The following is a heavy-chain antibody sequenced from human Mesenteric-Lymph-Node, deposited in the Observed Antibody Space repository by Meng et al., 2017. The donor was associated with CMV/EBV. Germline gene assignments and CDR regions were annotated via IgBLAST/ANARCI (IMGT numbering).Heavy chain of an antibody. CDR1: GFTFTTYS. J-gene: IGHJ5*02. V-gene: IGHV3-48*04. CDR3: ARCYSSGWYSCLNWFDP. CDR2: ISSSSITI. D-gene: IGHD6-19*01. Sequence: GESLKISCAASGFTFTTYSMNWVRQAPGKGLEWVSYISSSSITIYYADSVKGRFTISRDNAKNSLYLKMNSLRAEDTAVYYCARCYSSGWYSCLNWFDPWGQGTLVTVSS.